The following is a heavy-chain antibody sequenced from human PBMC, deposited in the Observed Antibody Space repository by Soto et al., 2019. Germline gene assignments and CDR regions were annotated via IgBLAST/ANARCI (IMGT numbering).Heavy chain of an antibody. CDR2: FYDSGST. J-gene: IGHJ6*02. D-gene: IGHD5-12*01. Sequence: PSETLSLTCTVSGGSVSSGIFYWIWIRRPPGKGLEWIGYFYDSGSTNYNPSLRSRVTMSVDTSKNQFSLKLSSVTAADTAVYYCAASAPPATNYYYAMDVWGQGTTVTVSS. CDR3: AASAPPATNYYYAMDV. V-gene: IGHV4-61*01. CDR1: GGSVSSGIFY.